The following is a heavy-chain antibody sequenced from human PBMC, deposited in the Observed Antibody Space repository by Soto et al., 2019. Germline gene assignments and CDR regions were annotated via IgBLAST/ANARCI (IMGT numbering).Heavy chain of an antibody. Sequence: VASVKVSCKASGFTFSNSAVQWVRQARGQRLEWIGWIIVGNGRTNFAQELQGRLIISRDMSTNTAYMELSGLRSEATAFYYSPGARDCGPSCCSFECWGPGTRVTVAS. CDR3: PGARDCGPSCCSFEC. D-gene: IGHD2-21*01. J-gene: IGHJ3*01. V-gene: IGHV1-58*01. CDR1: GFTFSNSA. CDR2: IIVGNGRT.